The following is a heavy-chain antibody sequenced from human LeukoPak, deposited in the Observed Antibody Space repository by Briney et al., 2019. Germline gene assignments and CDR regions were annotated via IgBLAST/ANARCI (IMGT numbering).Heavy chain of an antibody. V-gene: IGHV3-23*01. Sequence: PGRSLRLSCAVSGFTFRSYAMHWVRQAPGKGLEWVSAISGSGGSTYYADSVKGRFTISRDNSKNTLYLQMNSLRAEDTAIYYCVRGKYNYGGYIMDVWGQGTTVAVSS. CDR1: GFTFRSYA. CDR2: ISGSGGST. CDR3: VRGKYNYGGYIMDV. D-gene: IGHD5-18*01. J-gene: IGHJ6*02.